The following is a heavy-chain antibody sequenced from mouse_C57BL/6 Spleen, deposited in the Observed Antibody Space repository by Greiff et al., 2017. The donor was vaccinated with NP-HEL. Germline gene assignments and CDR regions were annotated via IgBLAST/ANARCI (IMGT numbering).Heavy chain of an antibody. J-gene: IGHJ2*01. D-gene: IGHD2-3*01. CDR1: GYTFTSYW. CDR2: IYPGSGST. V-gene: IGHV1-55*01. Sequence: QVQLQQPGAELVKPGASVKMSCKASGYTFTSYWITWVKQRPGQGLEWIGDIYPGSGSTNYNEKFKSKATLTVDTSSSTAYMQLSSLTSEDSAVYYCARRDDGYGYFDYWGQGTTLTVSS. CDR3: ARRDDGYGYFDY.